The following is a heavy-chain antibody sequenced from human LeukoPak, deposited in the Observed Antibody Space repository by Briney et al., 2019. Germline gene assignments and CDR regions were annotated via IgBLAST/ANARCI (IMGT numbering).Heavy chain of an antibody. CDR1: GYSFTTFD. V-gene: IGHV1-8*03. CDR3: ARGPLTGEHYHYYMDV. D-gene: IGHD7-27*01. Sequence: ASVNLSCTASGYSFTTFDINWVRQAPGQGLEWMGWMNTNTGNTGFAGKFKGRVTITGNSSISTVYMELTSLTSDDTAVYYCARGPLTGEHYHYYMDVWGTGTTITVSS. J-gene: IGHJ6*03. CDR2: MNTNTGNT.